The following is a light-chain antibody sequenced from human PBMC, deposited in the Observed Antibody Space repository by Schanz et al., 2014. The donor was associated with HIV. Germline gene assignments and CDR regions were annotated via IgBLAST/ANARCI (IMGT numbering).Light chain of an antibody. Sequence: QSALTQPASVSGSPGQSVTISCTGTYTHTGAYNYLSRYQQHPGTAPRLLIYGVNGRPSGISDRFSGSKSGTAASLTISGLQVEDEADYYCSSFTSSSTLFGTGTKLTVL. CDR1: YTHTGAYNY. J-gene: IGLJ1*01. V-gene: IGLV2-14*03. CDR2: GVN. CDR3: SSFTSSSTL.